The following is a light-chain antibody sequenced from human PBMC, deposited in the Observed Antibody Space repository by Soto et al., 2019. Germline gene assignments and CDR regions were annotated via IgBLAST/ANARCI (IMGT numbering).Light chain of an antibody. J-gene: IGLJ1*01. Sequence: QSVLTQPASVSGSPGQSITISCTGTSSEVGGYNYVSWYQQHPGKAPKLMIYDVSNLPSGVSNRFSGSKSGNTASLTISGLQAEDEADYYCSSYTSSSTYYVFGTGTKVTVL. CDR2: DVS. V-gene: IGLV2-14*01. CDR1: SSEVGGYNY. CDR3: SSYTSSSTYYV.